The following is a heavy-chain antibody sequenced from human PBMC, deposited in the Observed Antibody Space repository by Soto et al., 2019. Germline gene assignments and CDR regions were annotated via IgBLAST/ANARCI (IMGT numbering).Heavy chain of an antibody. Sequence: ASVKVSCKASGYTFTSYDINWVRQATGQGLEWMGWMNPNSGNTGYAQKFQGRVTMTRNTSISTAYMELSSLRSEDTAVYYCARDWGSSWPPFAFNIWGQGTMVTVSS. CDR2: MNPNSGNT. J-gene: IGHJ3*02. V-gene: IGHV1-8*01. D-gene: IGHD6-13*01. CDR3: ARDWGSSWPPFAFNI. CDR1: GYTFTSYD.